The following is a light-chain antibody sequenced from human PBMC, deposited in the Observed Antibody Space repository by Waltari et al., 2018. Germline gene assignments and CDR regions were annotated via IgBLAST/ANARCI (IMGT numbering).Light chain of an antibody. V-gene: IGKV1-5*03. CDR1: QYLSNC. Sequence: DIQMTQSPSPLSASVGDRVTIPCRASQYLSNCLAWYQQKQGKAPKLRIYKASTVESVAPSMFSGSAADTEFTLTINSLQPDDFASYYCQQCNEESPWTFGHGTKVEMK. CDR2: KAS. J-gene: IGKJ1*01. CDR3: QQCNEESPWT.